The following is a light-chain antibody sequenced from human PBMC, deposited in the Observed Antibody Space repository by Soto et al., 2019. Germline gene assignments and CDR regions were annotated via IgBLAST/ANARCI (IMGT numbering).Light chain of an antibody. CDR1: SSEVGSYNL. CDR3: CSYAGSSTFPV. J-gene: IGLJ1*01. CDR2: EGS. V-gene: IGLV2-23*03. Sequence: QSALTQPASVSGSPGQSITISCTGTSSEVGSYNLVSWYQQHPGKAPKLMIYEGSKRPSGVSNRFSGSKSGNTASLTISGLQAEDEADYYCCSYAGSSTFPVFGTGTKVTVL.